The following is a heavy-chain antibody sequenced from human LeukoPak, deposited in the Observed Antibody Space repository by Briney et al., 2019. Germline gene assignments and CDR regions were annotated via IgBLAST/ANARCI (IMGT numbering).Heavy chain of an antibody. Sequence: PGGSLRLSCAASTFTFSSYNMNWVRQAPGKGLEWVSSISSSGTYIYYRDSVKGRFTISRDNSKNTLYLQMNSLRAEDTAVYYCARAYDPYYDILTGYGPHFDYWGQGTLVTVSS. CDR2: ISSSGTYI. V-gene: IGHV3-21*01. CDR1: TFTFSSYN. J-gene: IGHJ4*02. CDR3: ARAYDPYYDILTGYGPHFDY. D-gene: IGHD3-9*01.